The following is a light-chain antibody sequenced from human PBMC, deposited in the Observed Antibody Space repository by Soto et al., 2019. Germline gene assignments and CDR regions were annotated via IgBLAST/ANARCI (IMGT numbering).Light chain of an antibody. J-gene: IGKJ2*01. V-gene: IGKV4-1*01. CDR2: WAS. CDR1: QSLLYGGNDRNY. Sequence: DIVTTQSPDSLAVSLGERATIDCKSSQSLLYGGNDRNYLAWYQHKPGQSPKLIMYWASTREAGVPDRFSGSGSGTHFTLTISSLQAEDVAVYYCQQYYTTPQTFGQGTKLEIK. CDR3: QQYYTTPQT.